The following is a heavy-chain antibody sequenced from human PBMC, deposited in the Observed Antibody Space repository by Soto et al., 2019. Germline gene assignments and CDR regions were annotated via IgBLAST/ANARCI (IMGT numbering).Heavy chain of an antibody. D-gene: IGHD3-16*01. V-gene: IGHV4-59*08. CDR3: ARGPPFH. CDR2: ISYSAST. CDR1: GGSISGYY. J-gene: IGHJ4*02. Sequence: SETLSLTCTVSGGSISGYYWSWIRQPPGKGLEWIGDISYSASTNYNPSLRSRVTISVDTSKNQFSLKLSSVTAADTAVYYCARGPPFHWGQGTLVTVSS.